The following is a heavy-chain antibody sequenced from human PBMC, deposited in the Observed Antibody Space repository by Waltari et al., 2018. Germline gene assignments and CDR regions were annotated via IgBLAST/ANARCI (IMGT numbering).Heavy chain of an antibody. V-gene: IGHV3-23*04. D-gene: IGHD3-22*01. J-gene: IGHJ4*02. Sequence: VQLVESGGALVQTGGSLRLSCTASGFTFHAFAMTWGRQTREKGLAWVSAITATGSTTYTSDSLRGRFAISRDNSQNTGYLQMNSLRVEDTAIYYCAKEGSGYFVPWPQAPDSWGQGTWVAVSS. CDR2: ITATGSTT. CDR1: GFTFHAFA. CDR3: AKEGSGYFVPWPQAPDS.